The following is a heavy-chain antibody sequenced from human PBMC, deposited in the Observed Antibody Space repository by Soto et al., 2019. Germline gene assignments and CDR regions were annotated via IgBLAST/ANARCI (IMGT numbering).Heavy chain of an antibody. V-gene: IGHV3-21*01. D-gene: IGHD4-17*01. CDR2: ISSSSYI. J-gene: IGHJ6*02. CDR1: GFTFSSYS. CDR3: ARDESATVTTPYYYYGMNV. Sequence: WGSLRLSCAASGFTFSSYSITWVCQPPWEEMEWVSSISSSSYIYYADSVKGRFTISRDNAKNSLYLQMNSLRAEDTAVYYCARDESATVTTPYYYYGMNVWGQGTTVTVSS.